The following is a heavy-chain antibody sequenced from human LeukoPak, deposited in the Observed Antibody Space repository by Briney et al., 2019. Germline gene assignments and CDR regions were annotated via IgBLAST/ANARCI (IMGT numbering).Heavy chain of an antibody. Sequence: SETLSLTCAVSGVSISTYCYYWIWIRQPPGQGLEWIGYKYYSGSTRYNSSLRSRLTISLDSSKNQFSLRLTSVTAADTAVYYCARGRSYGFDFDSWGPGTLVIVSS. J-gene: IGHJ4*02. D-gene: IGHD3-16*01. CDR1: GVSISTYCYY. V-gene: IGHV4-61*01. CDR2: KYYSGST. CDR3: ARGRSYGFDFDS.